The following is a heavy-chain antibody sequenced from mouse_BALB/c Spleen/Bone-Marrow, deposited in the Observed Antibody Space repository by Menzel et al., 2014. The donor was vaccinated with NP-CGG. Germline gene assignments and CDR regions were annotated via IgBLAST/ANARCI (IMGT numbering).Heavy chain of an antibody. V-gene: IGHV1-18*01. CDR2: INPYNGGT. D-gene: IGHD2-4*01. Sequence: VQLQQSGPELVKPGASMKISCKASGYSFTGYTMNWVKQSHGKNLEWIGLINPYNGGTSCNQKFKGKATLTVDKSSSTAYMELLSLTSEDSAVYYCARWAIYYDYGEDYAMDYWGQGTSVTVSS. CDR3: ARWAIYYDYGEDYAMDY. J-gene: IGHJ4*01. CDR1: GYSFTGYT.